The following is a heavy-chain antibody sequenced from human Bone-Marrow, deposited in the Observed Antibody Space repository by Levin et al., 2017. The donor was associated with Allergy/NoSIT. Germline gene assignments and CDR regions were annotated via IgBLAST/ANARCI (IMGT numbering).Heavy chain of an antibody. CDR2: INYKGGRI. Sequence: PGGSLRLSCAAAGFTFSTYAMSWVRRAPGKGLEWVSVINYKGGRIYNADSVKGRLTISRGNSKNTVYLQMNSLRAEDTSVYYCANDSTAGSSPVGGTHFDSWGQGTLVTVSS. V-gene: IGHV3-23*01. CDR1: GFTFSTYA. D-gene: IGHD1-26*01. J-gene: IGHJ4*02. CDR3: ANDSTAGSSPVGGTHFDS.